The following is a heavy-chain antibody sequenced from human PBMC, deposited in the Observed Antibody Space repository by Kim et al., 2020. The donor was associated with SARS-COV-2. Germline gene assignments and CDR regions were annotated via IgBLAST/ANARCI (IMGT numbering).Heavy chain of an antibody. D-gene: IGHD6-19*01. Sequence: SETLSLTCTVSGDSISTYYWNWIRQPPGKGLEWIGYIYYSGSTNYNPSLKRRVSISVDTSKAQFSLKLTSAAAADTAVYYCARVPRDSSGWYSYFDFWG. J-gene: IGHJ4*01. CDR3: ARVPRDSSGWYSYFDF. CDR2: IYYSGST. CDR1: GDSISTYY. V-gene: IGHV4-59*01.